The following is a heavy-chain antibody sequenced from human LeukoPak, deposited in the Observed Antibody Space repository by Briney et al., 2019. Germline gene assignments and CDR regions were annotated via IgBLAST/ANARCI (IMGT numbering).Heavy chain of an antibody. CDR2: IAISGTYI. V-gene: IGHV3-21*01. CDR3: ARDLSATARAYDY. Sequence: GGSLRLSCAASGFILSDYNMNWVRQAPGKGLEWASFIAISGTYITYADSMKGRFTISRDNAKNSLYLRMNSLRAEDTAVYYCARDLSATARAYDYWGQGTLVTVSS. D-gene: IGHD1-26*01. CDR1: GFILSDYN. J-gene: IGHJ4*02.